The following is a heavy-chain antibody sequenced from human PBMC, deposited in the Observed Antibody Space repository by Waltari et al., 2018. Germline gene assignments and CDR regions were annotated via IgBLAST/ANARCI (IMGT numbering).Heavy chain of an antibody. CDR2: IYYRGST. V-gene: IGHV4-59*01. J-gene: IGHJ6*03. CDR3: ARGAFTGSYYYYYMDV. Sequence: QVQLQESGPGLVKPSETLSLTCTVSGGSISSYYWSWIRQPPGKGLEWIGSIYYRGSTNYNPSLKSRVTISVDTSKNPFSLKLSSVTAADTAVYYCARGAFTGSYYYYYMDVWGKGTTVTVSS. CDR1: GGSISSYY.